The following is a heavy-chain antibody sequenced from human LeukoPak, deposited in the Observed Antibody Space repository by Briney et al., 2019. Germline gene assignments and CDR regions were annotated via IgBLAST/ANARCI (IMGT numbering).Heavy chain of an antibody. CDR3: ARVDDILTADYYYGMDV. V-gene: IGHV3-23*01. Sequence: GGSLRLSCAASGFRFSSYAMGWVRQAPGKGPEWVSGMSGTGGTTYYAESVKGRFTMSRDNSKNTLYLQMDSLRAEDTAVYYCARVDDILTADYYYGMDVWGQGTTVTVSS. J-gene: IGHJ6*02. D-gene: IGHD3-9*01. CDR1: GFRFSSYA. CDR2: MSGTGGTT.